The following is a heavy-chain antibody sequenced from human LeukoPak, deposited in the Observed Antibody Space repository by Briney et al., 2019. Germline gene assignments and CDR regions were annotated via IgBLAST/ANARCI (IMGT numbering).Heavy chain of an antibody. J-gene: IGHJ5*02. Sequence: SETLTLTCTVSGDSISGSNYHWGWIRQPPGKGLEWLGTVHHTGRAFYNPSLRGRTTVSVDTSKNEFSLKLTSVTAADTAVYYCAREPDAWGQGILVIVSS. CDR2: VHHTGRA. CDR1: GDSISGSNYH. CDR3: AREPDA. V-gene: IGHV4-39*07.